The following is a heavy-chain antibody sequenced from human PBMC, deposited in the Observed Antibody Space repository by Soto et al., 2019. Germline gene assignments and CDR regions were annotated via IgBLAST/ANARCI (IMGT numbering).Heavy chain of an antibody. V-gene: IGHV4-34*01. D-gene: IGHD5-12*01. Sequence: QVQLQQWGAGLLKPSETLSLTCDVYGGSFSRYYWNWIRQPPGKGLEWLGEINHSGSTNYNPSLESRVTISLDTSKTQFSLKLTSVTAADTAVYYCARGEGRLVGTWFDPWGHGTLVTVSS. CDR2: INHSGST. CDR3: ARGEGRLVGTWFDP. J-gene: IGHJ5*02. CDR1: GGSFSRYY.